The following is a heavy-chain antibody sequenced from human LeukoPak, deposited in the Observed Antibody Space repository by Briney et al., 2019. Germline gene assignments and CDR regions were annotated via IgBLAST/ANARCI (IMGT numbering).Heavy chain of an antibody. CDR1: EFTFSNHA. V-gene: IGHV3-23*01. CDR2: ISGTSGTT. CDR3: AKESEAIAAAGTLDS. Sequence: GGSLRLSCAASEFTFSNHAVSWVRQSPGKGLEWVSGISGTSGTTYYADSVKGRFTISRDNSKNTLYLQMNSLRSEDTAVYYCAKESEAIAAAGTLDSWGQGTLVTVSS. D-gene: IGHD6-13*01. J-gene: IGHJ4*02.